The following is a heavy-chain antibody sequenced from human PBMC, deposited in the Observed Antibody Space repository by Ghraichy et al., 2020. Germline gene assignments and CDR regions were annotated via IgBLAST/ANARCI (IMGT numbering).Heavy chain of an antibody. CDR1: GGSFSGYY. Sequence: SETLSLTCAVYGGSFSGYYWSWIRQPPGKGLEWIGEINHSGSTNYNPSLKSRVTISVDTSKNQFSLKLSSVTAADTAVYYCARVRGTTVVTPYAFDIWGQGTMVTVSS. D-gene: IGHD4-23*01. V-gene: IGHV4-34*01. CDR3: ARVRGTTVVTPYAFDI. CDR2: INHSGST. J-gene: IGHJ3*02.